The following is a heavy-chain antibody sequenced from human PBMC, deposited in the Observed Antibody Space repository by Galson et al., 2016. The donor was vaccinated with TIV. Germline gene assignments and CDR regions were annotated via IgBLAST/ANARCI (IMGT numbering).Heavy chain of an antibody. CDR1: GYTFTNYI. V-gene: IGHV1-3*01. Sequence: SVKVSCKASGYTFTNYIMHWVRQAPGQRLEWMGWINAGNGNTKYSQKFQGRVTMTRDTSISTAYMELSRLRSDDTAVYYCARDSPHSGSYSWFDYWGQGTLVTVSS. D-gene: IGHD1-26*01. CDR2: INAGNGNT. J-gene: IGHJ4*02. CDR3: ARDSPHSGSYSWFDY.